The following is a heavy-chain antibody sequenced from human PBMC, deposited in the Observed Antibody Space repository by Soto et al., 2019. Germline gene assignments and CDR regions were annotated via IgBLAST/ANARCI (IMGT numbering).Heavy chain of an antibody. CDR2: IYHSGST. CDR3: VRESAQSGPNWFDP. J-gene: IGHJ5*02. Sequence: PSETLSLTCSVSGGSITSGRSSWNWIRQPPGKGLEWIASIYHSGSTYKNPSLRSRVTISVDRSKNQFSLKLSSVTAADTAVYYCVRESAQSGPNWFDPWGPGTLVTVSS. CDR1: GGSITSGRSS. V-gene: IGHV4-30-2*01. D-gene: IGHD2-8*01.